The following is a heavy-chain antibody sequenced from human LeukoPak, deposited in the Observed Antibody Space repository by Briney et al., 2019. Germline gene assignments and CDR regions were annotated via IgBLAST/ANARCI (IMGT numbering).Heavy chain of an antibody. D-gene: IGHD2-2*01. Sequence: ASVKVSCKASGYTFTSYGISWVRQAPGQGLEWMGWINTNTGNPTYAQGFTGRFVFSLDTSVSTAYLQISSLKAEDTAVYYCARGPPPGYCSSTSCYRDFDYWGQGTLVTVSS. J-gene: IGHJ4*02. CDR1: GYTFTSYG. CDR2: INTNTGNP. CDR3: ARGPPPGYCSSTSCYRDFDY. V-gene: IGHV7-4-1*02.